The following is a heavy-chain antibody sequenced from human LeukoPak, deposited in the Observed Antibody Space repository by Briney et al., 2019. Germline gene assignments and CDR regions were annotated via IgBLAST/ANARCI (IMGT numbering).Heavy chain of an antibody. CDR1: GYTFTSYG. CDR2: ISAYNGNT. Sequence: ASVKVSCKASGYTFTSYGISWVRQAPGQGLEWMGWISAYNGNTHYAQKLQGRVTMTTDTSTSTAYMELRSLRSDDTAVYYCARVSSRYTYFDYWGQGTLVTVSS. V-gene: IGHV1-18*01. J-gene: IGHJ4*02. D-gene: IGHD3-9*01. CDR3: ARVSSRYTYFDY.